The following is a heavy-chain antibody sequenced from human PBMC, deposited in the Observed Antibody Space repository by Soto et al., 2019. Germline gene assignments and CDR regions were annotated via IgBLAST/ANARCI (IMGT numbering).Heavy chain of an antibody. CDR3: PTERVRRMAV. D-gene: IGHD6-25*01. CDR1: GYTFTSYD. Sequence: QVQLVQSGAEVKKPGASVKVSCKASGYTFTSYDINWVRQATGQGLEWMGWMNPNSGNTGSAQKFQGRVTMTRNTSISTAHLQLTSLTSEHTAVSSSPTERVRRMAVSRPGPTVTVS. V-gene: IGHV1-8*01. CDR2: MNPNSGNT. J-gene: IGHJ6*02.